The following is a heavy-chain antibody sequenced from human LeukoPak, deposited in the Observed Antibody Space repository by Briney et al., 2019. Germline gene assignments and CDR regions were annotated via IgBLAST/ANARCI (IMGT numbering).Heavy chain of an antibody. CDR2: IYWDDDK. J-gene: IGHJ4*02. V-gene: IGHV2-5*02. CDR3: GHRDRVVASGTAFEY. Sequence: SGPTLVNPTQILTLTCTFSGFSLTTSGVGVGWIRQPPGKALEWLALIYWDDDKRYSPSLKSRVTITKDISKNQVVLTMTDMDPLDTATYYCGHRDRVVASGTAFEYWGQGTLVTVSS. D-gene: IGHD2-2*01. CDR1: GFSLTTSGVG.